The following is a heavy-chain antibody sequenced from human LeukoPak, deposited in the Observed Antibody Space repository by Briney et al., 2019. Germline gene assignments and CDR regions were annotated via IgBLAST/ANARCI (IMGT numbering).Heavy chain of an antibody. V-gene: IGHV3-30-3*01. CDR3: ARSLRYFDWKSGVEYFQH. D-gene: IGHD3-9*01. Sequence: PGRSLRLSCAASGFTFSDYAMHWVRQAPGKGLEWVAVISHDGNNKYNADSVRGRFTISRDNSKNTVYLQMNSLRLEDTAVYYCARSLRYFDWKSGVEYFQHWGQGTLVTVSS. J-gene: IGHJ1*01. CDR1: GFTFSDYA. CDR2: ISHDGNNK.